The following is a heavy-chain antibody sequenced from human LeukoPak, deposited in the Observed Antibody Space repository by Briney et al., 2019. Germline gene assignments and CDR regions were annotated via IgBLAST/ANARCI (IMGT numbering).Heavy chain of an antibody. CDR3: TTDHGLLWFGELLFDLTFQH. Sequence: GGSLRLSCAASGFTISNACMSWVRQAPGKGREWIGRTKSNTDGGTTDYAAPVKGRFTISRDDSKNTLYLQMNSLKAEDRAVYYCTTDHGLLWFGELLFDLTFQHWGQGTLVTVSS. CDR1: GFTISNAC. CDR2: TKSNTDGGTT. D-gene: IGHD3-10*01. J-gene: IGHJ1*01. V-gene: IGHV3-15*01.